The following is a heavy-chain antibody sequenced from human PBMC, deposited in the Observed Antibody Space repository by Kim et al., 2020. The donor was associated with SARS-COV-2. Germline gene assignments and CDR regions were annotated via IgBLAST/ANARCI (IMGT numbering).Heavy chain of an antibody. J-gene: IGHJ3*02. V-gene: IGHV1-3*01. Sequence: FQGRVTITRDTSASTAYMELSSLRSEDTAVYYCARDPPYCSSTSCYGFDIWGQGTMVTVSS. D-gene: IGHD2-2*01. CDR3: ARDPPYCSSTSCYGFDI.